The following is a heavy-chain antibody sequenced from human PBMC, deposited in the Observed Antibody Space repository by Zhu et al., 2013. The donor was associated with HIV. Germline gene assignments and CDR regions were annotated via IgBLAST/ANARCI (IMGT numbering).Heavy chain of an antibody. V-gene: IGHV1-69*01. Sequence: QVQLVQSGAEVKKPGSSVKVSCKASGGTFSSYAISWVRQAPGQGLEWMGGIIPIFGTANYAQKFQGRVTITADESTSTAYMELSSLRSEDTAVYYCARDLPHSSNKAGRNWFDPGAREPWSPSPQ. CDR3: ARDLPHSSNKAGRNWFDP. CDR2: IIPIFGTA. CDR1: GGTFSSYA. J-gene: IGHJ5*02. D-gene: IGHD6-13*01.